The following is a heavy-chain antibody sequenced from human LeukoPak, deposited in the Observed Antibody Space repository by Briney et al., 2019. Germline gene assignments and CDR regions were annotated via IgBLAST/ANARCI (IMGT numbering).Heavy chain of an antibody. CDR2: INNDGSDT. D-gene: IGHD3-3*02. Sequence: GGSLRLSCAASGFTFHNYWMHWVRQTPGKGLVWVSRINNDGSDTAYADSVKGRFTISRDNARNMLYLQMNSLRAEDTAVYYCARDGILGSHDCWGQGTLVTVSS. CDR3: ARDGILGSHDC. CDR1: GFTFHNYW. J-gene: IGHJ4*02. V-gene: IGHV3-74*01.